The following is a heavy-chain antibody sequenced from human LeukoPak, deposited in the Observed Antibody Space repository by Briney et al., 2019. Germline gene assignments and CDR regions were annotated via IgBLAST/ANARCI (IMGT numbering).Heavy chain of an antibody. CDR3: ARRADRWLQLGQGFDY. V-gene: IGHV3-30*01. CDR1: GFTFSSYA. CDR2: ISYDGSNK. Sequence: GGSLRLSCAASGFTFSSYAMHWVRQAPGKGLEWVAVISYDGSNKYYADSVKGRSTISRDNSKNTLYLQMNSLRAEDTAVYYCARRADRWLQLGQGFDYWGQGTLVTVSS. J-gene: IGHJ4*02. D-gene: IGHD5-24*01.